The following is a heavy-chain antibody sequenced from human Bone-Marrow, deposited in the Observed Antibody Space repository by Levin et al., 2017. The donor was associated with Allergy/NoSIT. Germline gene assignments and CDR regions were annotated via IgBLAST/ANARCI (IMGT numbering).Heavy chain of an antibody. D-gene: IGHD3-9*01. Sequence: GGSLRLSCAASGFTFSSYWMHWVRQAPGKGLVWVSRINSDGSSTSYADSVKGRFTISRDNAKNTLYLQMNSLRAEDTAVYYCARRAPPLRYFDWFTPERYFDLWGRGTLVTVSS. V-gene: IGHV3-74*01. J-gene: IGHJ2*01. CDR3: ARRAPPLRYFDWFTPERYFDL. CDR1: GFTFSSYW. CDR2: INSDGSST.